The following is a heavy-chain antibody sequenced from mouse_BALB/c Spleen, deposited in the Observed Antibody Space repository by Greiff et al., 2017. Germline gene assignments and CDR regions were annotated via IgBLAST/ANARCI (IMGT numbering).Heavy chain of an antibody. Sequence: VQLKQSGAELVRSGASVKLSCTASGFNIKDYYMHWVKQRPEQGLEWIGWIDPENGDTEYAPKFQGKATMTADTSSNTAYLQLSSLTSEDTAVYYCNADGKMRCAYWGQGTLVTVSA. CDR3: NADGKMRCAY. D-gene: IGHD2-1*01. J-gene: IGHJ3*01. CDR2: IDPENGDT. CDR1: GFNIKDYY. V-gene: IGHV14-4*02.